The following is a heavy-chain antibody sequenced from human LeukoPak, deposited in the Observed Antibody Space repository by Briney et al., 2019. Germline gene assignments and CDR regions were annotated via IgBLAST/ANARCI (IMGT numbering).Heavy chain of an antibody. J-gene: IGHJ4*02. CDR3: AKVRSITIFGVAWGPFDY. V-gene: IGHV3-30*18. CDR1: EFTFSSYG. D-gene: IGHD3-3*01. Sequence: GGSLRLSCAASEFTFSSYGMHWVRQAPGKGLEWVAVISYDGSNKYYADSVKGRFTISRDNSKNTLYLQMNSLRAEDTAVYYCAKVRSITIFGVAWGPFDYWGQGTLVTVSS. CDR2: ISYDGSNK.